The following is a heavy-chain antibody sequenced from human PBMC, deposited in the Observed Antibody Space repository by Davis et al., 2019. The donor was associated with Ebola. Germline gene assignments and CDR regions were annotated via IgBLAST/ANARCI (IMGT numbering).Heavy chain of an antibody. J-gene: IGHJ5*02. Sequence: ASVKVSCKASGYTFTSYGISWVRQAPGQGLEWMGWISAYNGNTNYAQKLQGRVTMTTDTSTSTAYMELRSLRSDDTAVYYCARFFHDPMVSGWFDPWGQGTLVTVSS. CDR2: ISAYNGNT. D-gene: IGHD3-10*01. V-gene: IGHV1-18*04. CDR3: ARFFHDPMVSGWFDP. CDR1: GYTFTSYG.